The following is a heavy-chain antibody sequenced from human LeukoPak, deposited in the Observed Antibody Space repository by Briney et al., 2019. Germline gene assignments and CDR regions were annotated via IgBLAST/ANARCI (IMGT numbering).Heavy chain of an antibody. V-gene: IGHV4-59*01. D-gene: IGHD2-2*01. J-gene: IGHJ5*02. CDR3: ARGRDQPLT. CDR1: GGSISSYY. Sequence: SETLSLTCTVSGGSISSYYWSRIRQPPGKGLEWIGYIYYSGSTNYNPSLKSRVTISVDTSKNQFSLKLSSVTAADTAVYYCARGRDQPLTWGQGTLVTVSS. CDR2: IYYSGST.